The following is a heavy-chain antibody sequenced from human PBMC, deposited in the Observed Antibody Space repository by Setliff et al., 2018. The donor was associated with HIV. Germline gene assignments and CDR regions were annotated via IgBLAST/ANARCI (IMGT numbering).Heavy chain of an antibody. V-gene: IGHV5-51*01. CDR2: IYPGDSDT. CDR1: GYSFTSYW. D-gene: IGHD6-19*01. CDR3: ARRSSTGFSSGSFDY. Sequence: PGESLKISCKGSGYSFTSYWIGWVRQMPGKGLEWMGIIYPGDSDTRYSPSFQGQVTISADKSISTAYLQLRSLKASDTAMYYCARRSSTGFSSGSFDYWGQGTLVTVSS. J-gene: IGHJ4*02.